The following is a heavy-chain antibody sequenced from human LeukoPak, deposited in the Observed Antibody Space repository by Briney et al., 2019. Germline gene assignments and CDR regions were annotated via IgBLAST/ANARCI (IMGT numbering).Heavy chain of an antibody. D-gene: IGHD6-13*01. CDR3: AKQQLVAGRYYSMDV. J-gene: IGHJ6*02. Sequence: PGGSLRLSCAASGFTFSSYAMSWVRQAPGKGLEWVSAISGSGGSTYYADSVKGRFTISRDNSKNTLYLQMNSLRAEDTAVYYCAKQQLVAGRYYSMDVWGQGTTVTVSS. CDR2: ISGSGGST. CDR1: GFTFSSYA. V-gene: IGHV3-23*01.